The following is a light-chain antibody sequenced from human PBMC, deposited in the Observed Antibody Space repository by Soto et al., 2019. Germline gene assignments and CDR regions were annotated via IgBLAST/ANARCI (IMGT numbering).Light chain of an antibody. CDR2: GAS. J-gene: IGKJ2*02. Sequence: EIVLTQSPDTLSLSPGERATLSCRASQSISNNYLAWYQQKPGQAPRLLIYGASSGATGIPDRFSGSGSGTDFTLTISSLEPEDSAVYYCHQYGSSPPCTFGQGTKLEIK. V-gene: IGKV3-20*01. CDR3: HQYGSSPPCT. CDR1: QSISNNY.